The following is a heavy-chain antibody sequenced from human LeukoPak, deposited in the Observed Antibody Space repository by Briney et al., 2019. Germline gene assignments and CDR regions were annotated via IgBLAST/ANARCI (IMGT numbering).Heavy chain of an antibody. CDR2: ISYDGGNK. D-gene: IGHD6-19*01. V-gene: IGHV3-30*04. J-gene: IGHJ4*02. CDR1: RFTFSIYA. CDR3: ARASIAVAGTVYDY. Sequence: PGGSLRLSCAASRFTFSIYAIHWVRQAPGKGLEWVAVISYDGGNKYYADSVKGRFTISRDNSKNTLFLQMNSLRAEDTAVYYCARASIAVAGTVYDYWGQGTLVTVSS.